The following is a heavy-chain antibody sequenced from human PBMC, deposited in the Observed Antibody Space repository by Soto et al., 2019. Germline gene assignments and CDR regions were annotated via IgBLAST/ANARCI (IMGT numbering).Heavy chain of an antibody. CDR2: INPNSGGT. V-gene: IGHV1-2*04. CDR3: ARENCTNGVCYTYDY. CDR1: GYTFTGYY. D-gene: IGHD2-8*01. Sequence: ASVKVSCKASGYTFTGYYMHWVRQAPGQGLEWMGWINPNSGGTNYAQKFQGWVTMTRDTSISTAYMELSRLRSDDTAVYYCARENCTNGVCYTYDYWGQVSLVIFSS. J-gene: IGHJ4*02.